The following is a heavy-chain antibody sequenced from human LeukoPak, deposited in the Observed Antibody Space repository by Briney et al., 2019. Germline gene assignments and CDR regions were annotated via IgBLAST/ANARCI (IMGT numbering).Heavy chain of an antibody. J-gene: IGHJ6*03. CDR1: GHTFTGYY. Sequence: ASVKVSCKASGHTFTGYYMHWVRQAPGQGLEWMGWINPNSGGANYEQKFQGRVTMTRDTSISTAHMELRSLRSDDTAVYYCARDVRDIVVVPAADAYYYYMDVWGKGTTVTVSS. D-gene: IGHD2-2*01. CDR2: INPNSGGA. CDR3: ARDVRDIVVVPAADAYYYYMDV. V-gene: IGHV1-2*02.